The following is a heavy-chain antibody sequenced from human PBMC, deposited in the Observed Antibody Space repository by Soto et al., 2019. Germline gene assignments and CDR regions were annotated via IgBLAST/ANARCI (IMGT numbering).Heavy chain of an antibody. D-gene: IGHD3-10*01. V-gene: IGHV1-8*01. Sequence: QVQLVQSGAEVKKPGASVKVSWKASGYTFTSYDINWVRQATGQGLEWMGWMNPNSGNTGYAQKFQGRVTMTRNTSISTAYMELSSLRSEDTAVYYCARDMGRGQYYYYGMDVWGQGTTVTVSS. CDR2: MNPNSGNT. J-gene: IGHJ6*02. CDR3: ARDMGRGQYYYYGMDV. CDR1: GYTFTSYD.